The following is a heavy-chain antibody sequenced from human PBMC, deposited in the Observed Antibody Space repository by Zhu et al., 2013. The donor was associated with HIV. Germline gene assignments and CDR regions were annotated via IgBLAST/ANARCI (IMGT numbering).Heavy chain of an antibody. CDR2: IIPILGIA. J-gene: IGHJ5*02. CDR1: GGTFSSYT. D-gene: IGHD5-12*01. V-gene: IGHV1-69*08. Sequence: QVQLVQSGAEVKKPGSSVKVSCKASGGTFSSYTISWVRQAPGQGLEWMGRIIPILGIANYAQKFQGRVTITADKSTSTAYMELSSLRSEDTAVYYCAREGGDGYNYFWFDPWGQGTLVTVSS. CDR3: AREGGDGYNYFWFDP.